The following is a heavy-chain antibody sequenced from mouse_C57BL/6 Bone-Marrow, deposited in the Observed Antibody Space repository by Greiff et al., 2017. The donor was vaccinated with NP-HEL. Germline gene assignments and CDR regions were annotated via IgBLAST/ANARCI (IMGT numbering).Heavy chain of an antibody. D-gene: IGHD1-1*01. CDR1: GYTFTSYT. CDR2: INPSSGYT. Sequence: VKLQESGAELARPGASVKMSCKASGYTFTSYTMHWVNQRPGQGLEWIGYINPSSGYTKYNQKFKDKATLTADKSSSTAYMQLSSLTSEDSAVYYCARWDPVVATGAMDYWGQGTSVTVSS. CDR3: ARWDPVVATGAMDY. J-gene: IGHJ4*01. V-gene: IGHV1-4*01.